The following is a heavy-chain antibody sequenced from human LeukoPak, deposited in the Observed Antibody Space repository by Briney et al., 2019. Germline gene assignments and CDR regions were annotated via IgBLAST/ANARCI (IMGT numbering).Heavy chain of an antibody. D-gene: IGHD6-19*01. CDR3: ARDVAVAGNYYYYGMDV. CDR1: GGSISSYY. J-gene: IGHJ6*02. Sequence: PSETLSLTCTVSGGSISSYYWSWIRQPPGKGLEWIGYIYYSGSTSYNPSLKSRVTISVDTSKNQFSLKLSSVTAADTAVYYCARDVAVAGNYYYYGMDVWGQGTTVTVSS. V-gene: IGHV4-59*01. CDR2: IYYSGST.